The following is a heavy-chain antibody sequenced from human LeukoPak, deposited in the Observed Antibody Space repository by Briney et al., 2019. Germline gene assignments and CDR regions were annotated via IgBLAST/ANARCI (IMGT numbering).Heavy chain of an antibody. CDR3: AREYSSGWYWMD. CDR2: ITSSSSYT. J-gene: IGHJ4*02. V-gene: IGHV3-21*01. CDR1: GITFSNYN. Sequence: PGGSLRLSCAAPGITFSNYNMNWVRQAPGKGLEWISSITSSSSYTFYADSVKGRFTISRDNAKNSLYLQMNSLRVEDTAIYYCAREYSSGWYWMDWGQGTLVTVSS. D-gene: IGHD6-19*01.